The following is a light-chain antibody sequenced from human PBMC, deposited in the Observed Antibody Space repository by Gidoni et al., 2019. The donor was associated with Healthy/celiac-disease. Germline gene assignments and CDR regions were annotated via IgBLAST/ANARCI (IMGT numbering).Light chain of an antibody. Sequence: EIALTQSQGTLSLSPGERATLSCRASQSVSSSYLAWYQQKPGQAPRLLIYVASSRATGIPDRFSFSGSVTDFTLTISRLGPEDFAVYYCQQYGSSLWTFGQGTKVEIK. V-gene: IGKV3-20*01. CDR2: VAS. CDR1: QSVSSSY. CDR3: QQYGSSLWT. J-gene: IGKJ1*01.